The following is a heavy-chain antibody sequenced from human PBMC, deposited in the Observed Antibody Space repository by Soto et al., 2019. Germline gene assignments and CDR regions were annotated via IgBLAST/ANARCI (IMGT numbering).Heavy chain of an antibody. CDR3: ARERSGSYFYYYGMDV. D-gene: IGHD1-26*01. V-gene: IGHV3-30-3*01. J-gene: IGHJ6*02. CDR2: ISYDGSNK. CDR1: GFTFISYA. Sequence: LRLSCAASGFTFISYAMHWVRQSPGKGLEWVAVISYDGSNKYYADSVKGRFTISRDNSKNTLYLQMNSLRAEDTAVYYCARERSGSYFYYYGMDVWGQGTTVTVSS.